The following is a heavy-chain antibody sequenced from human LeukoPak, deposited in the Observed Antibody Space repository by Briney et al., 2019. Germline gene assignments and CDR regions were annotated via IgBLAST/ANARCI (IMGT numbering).Heavy chain of an antibody. V-gene: IGHV3-30*18. CDR3: AKGYYRSDH. D-gene: IGHD3-10*01. J-gene: IGHJ5*02. CDR2: ISYDGGDK. Sequence: PGGSLRLSCAASGFTLSSYGMHWVRQAPGKGLEWVAVISYDGGDKYYADSVKGRFTISRDNSKNTLFLQMNSLRAEDAAVYYCAKGYYRSDHWGQGILVTVSS. CDR1: GFTLSSYG.